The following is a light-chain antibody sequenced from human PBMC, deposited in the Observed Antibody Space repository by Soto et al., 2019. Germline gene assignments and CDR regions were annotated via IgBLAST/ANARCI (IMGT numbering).Light chain of an antibody. CDR3: SSYALTRPVI. Sequence: QSALTQPASVSGSPGQSITISCTGTSSDIGKYNLVSWYQQNPGKAPKLIIYEVTERPSGVSSRFSGSKSDNTASLTISGLQAEDEADYHCSSYALTRPVIFGGGTKVTVL. V-gene: IGLV2-23*02. J-gene: IGLJ2*01. CDR1: SSDIGKYNL. CDR2: EVT.